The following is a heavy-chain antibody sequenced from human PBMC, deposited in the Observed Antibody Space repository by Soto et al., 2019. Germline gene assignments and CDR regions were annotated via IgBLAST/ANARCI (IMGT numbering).Heavy chain of an antibody. Sequence: GGSLRLSCAASGFTFSNAWMSWVRQAPGKGLEWVGRVKSKTDGGTTDFATPVKGRFTISRDDSKNTLYLQMNSLKTEDTALYYCATGRYGSDGYKFDYWGQGTLVTVSS. D-gene: IGHD3-16*01. CDR3: ATGRYGSDGYKFDY. CDR1: GFTFSNAW. V-gene: IGHV3-15*01. J-gene: IGHJ4*02. CDR2: VKSKTDGGTT.